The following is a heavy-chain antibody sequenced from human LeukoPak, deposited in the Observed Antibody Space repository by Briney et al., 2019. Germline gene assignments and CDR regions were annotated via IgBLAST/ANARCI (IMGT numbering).Heavy chain of an antibody. CDR2: ISSSSSYI. D-gene: IGHD5-24*01. CDR1: GFPLSLHA. J-gene: IGHJ3*02. V-gene: IGHV3-21*01. Sequence: GGSLILSCAGSGFPLSLHAMSWVRQAPGKGLEWVSAISSSSSYIYYADSVKGRFTISRDNAKNSLYLQMNRLRAEDTAVYYCATDNTGDGYNDAFDTRVPGKMVTVSS. CDR3: ATDNTGDGYNDAFDT.